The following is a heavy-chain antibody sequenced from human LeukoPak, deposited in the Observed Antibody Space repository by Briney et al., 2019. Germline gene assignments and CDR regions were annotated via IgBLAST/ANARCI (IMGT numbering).Heavy chain of an antibody. CDR2: IYTSGGT. Sequence: TSETLSLTCTVSGGSISSGSYYWSWIRQPAGKGLEWIGRIYTSGGTNYNPSLKSRVTMSVDTAKNQFSLKLTSVTAADTAVYYCEVQGYWGQGTLVTVSS. V-gene: IGHV4-61*02. CDR1: GGSISSGSYY. J-gene: IGHJ4*02. CDR3: EVQGY.